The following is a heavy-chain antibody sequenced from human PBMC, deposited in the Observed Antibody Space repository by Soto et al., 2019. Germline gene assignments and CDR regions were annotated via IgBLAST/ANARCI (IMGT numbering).Heavy chain of an antibody. CDR1: GFSLSNARMG. CDR2: IFSNDEN. CDR3: ARISGIAAAVVDAFDI. D-gene: IGHD6-13*01. J-gene: IGHJ3*02. Sequence: QVTLKESGPVLVKPTETLTLTCTVSGFSLSNARMGVSWIRQPPGKALEWLAHIFSNDENSYSTSLNSRLTFSKATSKSQVVLTMTNMDPVDTATDYCARISGIAAAVVDAFDIWGQGKMVTVSS. V-gene: IGHV2-26*01.